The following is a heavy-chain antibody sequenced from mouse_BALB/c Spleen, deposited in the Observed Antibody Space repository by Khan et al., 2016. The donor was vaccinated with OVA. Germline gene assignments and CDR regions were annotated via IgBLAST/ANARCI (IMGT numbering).Heavy chain of an antibody. CDR2: IWAGAST. CDR3: ARLEDI. V-gene: IGHV2-9*02. J-gene: IGHJ2*01. CDR1: GFSLTSYS. D-gene: IGHD1-3*01. Sequence: QVQLKESGPGLVAPSQSLSITCTVSGFSLTSYSVHWVRQPPGKGLEWLGVIWAGASTNYNSALMSRLSISKDNSKSQVFLKMNSLQTDDTAMYYCARLEDIWGQGTTLTVSS.